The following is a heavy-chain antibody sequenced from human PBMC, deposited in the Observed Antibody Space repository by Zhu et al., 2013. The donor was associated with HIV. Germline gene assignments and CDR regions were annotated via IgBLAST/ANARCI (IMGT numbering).Heavy chain of an antibody. CDR3: ASLIATGKRRSFDMYGMDV. CDR2: IIPILGIA. V-gene: IGHV1-69*02. D-gene: IGHD6-25*01. J-gene: IGHJ6*02. Sequence: QVQLVQSGAEVKKPGSSVKVSCKASGGTFSSYTISWVRQAPGQGLEWMGRIIPILGIANYAQKFQGRVTITADKSTSTAYMELSSLRSEDTAVYYCASLIATGKRRSFDMYGMDVWGQGTTVTVSS. CDR1: GGTFSSYT.